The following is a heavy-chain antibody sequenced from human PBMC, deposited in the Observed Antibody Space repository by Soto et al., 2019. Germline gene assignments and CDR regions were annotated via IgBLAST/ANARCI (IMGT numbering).Heavy chain of an antibody. CDR2: VNPSGGHT. Sequence: ASVKVSCKASGDTFTDYYIHWVRQAPGQGLEWMGTVNPSGGHTTYAQHFLGRVTMTRDTSTSTLYMELTSLTSDDTAIYYCARGGPVVVVTAALDYWGQGTLVTV. CDR3: ARGGPVVVVTAALDY. J-gene: IGHJ4*02. V-gene: IGHV1-46*01. D-gene: IGHD2-21*02. CDR1: GDTFTDYY.